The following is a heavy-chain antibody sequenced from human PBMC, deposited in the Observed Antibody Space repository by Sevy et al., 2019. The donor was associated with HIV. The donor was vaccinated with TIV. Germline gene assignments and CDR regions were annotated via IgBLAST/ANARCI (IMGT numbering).Heavy chain of an antibody. CDR3: AKDYGSGSFYYYYGMDV. D-gene: IGHD3-10*01. CDR2: ISGSGGST. J-gene: IGHJ6*02. Sequence: GGSLRLSCAASGFTFSSYAMSWVRQAPGKGLEWVSAISGSGGSTYYADSVKGRFTISRDNSKNTLYLQMNSLRAEDTAVYYCAKDYGSGSFYYYYGMDVWGQGTKVTVSS. CDR1: GFTFSSYA. V-gene: IGHV3-23*01.